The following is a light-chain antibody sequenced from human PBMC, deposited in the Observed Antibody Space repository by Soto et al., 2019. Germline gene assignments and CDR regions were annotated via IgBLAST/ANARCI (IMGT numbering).Light chain of an antibody. CDR3: QQRSNWPIT. J-gene: IGKJ5*01. CDR2: GAS. Sequence: IVLTQSPGTLSLSPWERATLSCRASQSVSSSYLAGDQQKRGQAPRLLVYGASSRATGSPDRFSGSGSGTDFTLTISSLQSEDFAVYYCQQRSNWPITFGQGTRLEIK. V-gene: IGKV3D-20*02. CDR1: QSVSSSY.